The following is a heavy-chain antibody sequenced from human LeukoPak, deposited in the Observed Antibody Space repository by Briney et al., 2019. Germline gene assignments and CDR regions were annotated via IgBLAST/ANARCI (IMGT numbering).Heavy chain of an antibody. CDR1: GARVSSNISS. D-gene: IGHD3-10*01. J-gene: IGHJ4*02. CDR2: TSYRAKWNN. V-gene: IGHV6-1*01. CDR3: ARGGGALDY. Sequence: SHTLSLTCAISGARVSSNISSWNLIRQSQSKGLEWVGRTSYRAKWNNDYAVSGKSRITINPDTTKNQFCLQLNSVTPEDTAVYYCARGGGALDYWGQGTLVTVSS.